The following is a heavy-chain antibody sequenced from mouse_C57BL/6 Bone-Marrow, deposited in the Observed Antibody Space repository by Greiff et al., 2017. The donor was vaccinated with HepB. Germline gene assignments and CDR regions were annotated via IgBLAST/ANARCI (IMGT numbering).Heavy chain of an antibody. Sequence: QVQLQQSGPELVKPGASVKISCKASGYAFSSSWMNWVKQRPGKGLEWIGRIYPGDGDTNYNGKFKGKATLTADKSSSTAYMQLSSLTSEDSAVYFCARHGYSNRYAMDYWGQGTSVTVSS. J-gene: IGHJ4*01. CDR3: ARHGYSNRYAMDY. CDR1: GYAFSSSW. CDR2: IYPGDGDT. D-gene: IGHD2-5*01. V-gene: IGHV1-82*01.